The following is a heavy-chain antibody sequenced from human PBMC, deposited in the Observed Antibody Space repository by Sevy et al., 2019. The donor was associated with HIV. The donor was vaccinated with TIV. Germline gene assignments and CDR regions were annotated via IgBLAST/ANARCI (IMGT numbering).Heavy chain of an antibody. V-gene: IGHV1-18*01. Sequence: ASVKVSCKASGYTFTSYGISWVRQAPGQGLEWMGWISAYNGNTNNAQKLQGRVTRTTETSTSSAYMELRSLRSDDTAVYYWARSSSTSCCYYYYGMDVWGQGTTVTVSS. CDR1: GYTFTSYG. D-gene: IGHD2-2*01. CDR3: ARSSSTSCCYYYYGMDV. J-gene: IGHJ6*02. CDR2: ISAYNGNT.